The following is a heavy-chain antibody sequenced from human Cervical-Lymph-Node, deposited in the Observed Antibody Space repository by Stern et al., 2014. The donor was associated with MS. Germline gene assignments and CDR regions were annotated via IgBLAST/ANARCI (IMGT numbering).Heavy chain of an antibody. CDR1: GFTVSNNY. D-gene: IGHD3-3*01. V-gene: IGHV3-53*01. Sequence: EVQLEESGGGLIQPGGSLRLSCAAPGFTVSNNYMSWVRQAPGKGLEWVSLIYTDDSTYYAGSVKGRFTISRDGSKNKLFLQMNSLRAEDTAVYYCARAIFGVNTAAMAPDAFDTWGQGTMVTVSS. CDR3: ARAIFGVNTAAMAPDAFDT. J-gene: IGHJ3*02. CDR2: IYTDDST.